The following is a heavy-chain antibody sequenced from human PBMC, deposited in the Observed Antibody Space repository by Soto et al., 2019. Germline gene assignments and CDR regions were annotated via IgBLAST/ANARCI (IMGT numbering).Heavy chain of an antibody. D-gene: IGHD1-7*01. J-gene: IGHJ4*02. CDR1: GGSISSSSYY. CDR2: IYYSGST. CDR3: ARPAGTTFFDY. Sequence: KPSETLSLTCTVSGGSISSSSYYWGWIRQPPGKGLEWIGSIYYSGSTYYNPSLKSRVTISVDTSKNQFSLKLSSVTAADTAVYYCARPAGTTFFDYWGQGTLVTSPQ. V-gene: IGHV4-39*01.